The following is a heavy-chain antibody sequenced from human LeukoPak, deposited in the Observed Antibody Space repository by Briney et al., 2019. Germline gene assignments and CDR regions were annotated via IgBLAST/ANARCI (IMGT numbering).Heavy chain of an antibody. J-gene: IGHJ4*02. CDR3: ARHRILHDYGVSEADY. D-gene: IGHD4-17*01. Sequence: GESLKISCEGSGYRFASYWIGWVRQLPGKGLEWMGAVDPGDSDTRYSPSFQGQVTISADKSISTAYLQWSSLKASDTAMYYCARHRILHDYGVSEADYWGQGTLVTVSS. CDR1: GYRFASYW. V-gene: IGHV5-51*01. CDR2: VDPGDSDT.